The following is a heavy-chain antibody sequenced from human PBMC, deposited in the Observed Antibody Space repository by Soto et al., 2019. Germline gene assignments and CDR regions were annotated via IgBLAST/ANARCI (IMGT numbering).Heavy chain of an antibody. V-gene: IGHV1-69*06. Sequence: QVQLVQSGAEVQKPGSSVKVSCKASGGTFSSYAISWVRQAPGQGLEWMGGIIPIFGTTNYAQKFQGRVTITADKSTSTAYMELSSMRSEDTAVYYCASFEPPLGSIRDPYYYYGMDVWGQGTTVTVSS. D-gene: IGHD2-21*02. CDR3: ASFEPPLGSIRDPYYYYGMDV. CDR2: IIPIFGTT. CDR1: GGTFSSYA. J-gene: IGHJ6*02.